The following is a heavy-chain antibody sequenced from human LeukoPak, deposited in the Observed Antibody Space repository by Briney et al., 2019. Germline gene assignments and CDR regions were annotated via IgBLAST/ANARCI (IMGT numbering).Heavy chain of an antibody. CDR1: GFTFSSYW. D-gene: IGHD2-2*01. V-gene: IGHV3-7*01. J-gene: IGHJ6*03. CDR3: ARDFGAKVPAATSYYYYYMDV. CDR2: IKQDGSEK. Sequence: GGSLRLSCAASGFTFSSYWMSWVRQAPGKGLEWVANIKQDGSEKYYVDSVKGRFTISRDNAKNSLYLQMNSLRAEDTAVYYCARDFGAKVPAATSYYYYYMDVWGKGTTVTVSS.